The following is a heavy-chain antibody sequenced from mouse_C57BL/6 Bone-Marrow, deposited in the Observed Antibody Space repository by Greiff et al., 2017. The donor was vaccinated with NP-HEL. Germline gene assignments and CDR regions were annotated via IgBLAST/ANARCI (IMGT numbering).Heavy chain of an antibody. D-gene: IGHD1-1*01. CDR2: INPNYGTT. J-gene: IGHJ1*03. Sequence: VQLQQSGPELVKPGASVKISCKASGYSFTDYNMNWVKQSTGKSLEWIGVINPNYGTTSYNQKFKGKATLTVDQSSSTAYMQLNSLTSEDSAVYDCARPHYYGRSYWYFDVWGTGTTVTVSS. V-gene: IGHV1-39*01. CDR1: GYSFTDYN. CDR3: ARPHYYGRSYWYFDV.